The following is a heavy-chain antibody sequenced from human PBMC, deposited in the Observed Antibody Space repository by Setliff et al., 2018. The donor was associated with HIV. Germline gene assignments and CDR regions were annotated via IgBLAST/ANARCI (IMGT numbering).Heavy chain of an antibody. Sequence: PSETLSLTCAVSGYSIGFSGYFWSWIRQHPGKGLEWIGYIYYSGSTFYNPSLKSRAAISIDTSKNQFFLKLKSVTVADTAVYYCAREPDKIAAADSWGQGTLVTVSS. V-gene: IGHV4-31*11. J-gene: IGHJ4*02. CDR1: GYSIGFSGYF. CDR2: IYYSGST. CDR3: AREPDKIAAADS. D-gene: IGHD6-13*01.